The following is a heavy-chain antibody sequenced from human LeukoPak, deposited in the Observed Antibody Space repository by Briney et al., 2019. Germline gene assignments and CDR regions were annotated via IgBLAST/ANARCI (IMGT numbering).Heavy chain of an antibody. D-gene: IGHD3-9*01. J-gene: IGHJ4*02. CDR2: IYYSGST. V-gene: IGHV4-61*01. CDR3: ARDGYDILTGYLYYFDY. CDR1: GGSVSSGSYY. Sequence: SETLSLTCTVSGGSVSSGSYYWSWIRQPPGKGLEWIGYIYYSGSTNYNPSLKSRVTISVDTSKNQFSLKVSSVTAADTAVYYCARDGYDILTGYLYYFDYWGQGTLVTVSS.